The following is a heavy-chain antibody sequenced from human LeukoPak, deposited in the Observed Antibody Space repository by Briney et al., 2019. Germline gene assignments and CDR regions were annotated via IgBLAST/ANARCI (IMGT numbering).Heavy chain of an antibody. D-gene: IGHD5-12*01. CDR3: ARDIHIDSQNWPYFDY. CDR2: INLTGSPT. V-gene: IGHV3-48*04. Sequence: PGGSLRLSCAASGFTFSRYTMNWVRQAPGRGLEWMAYINLTGSPTHYAESVKGRFTISRDNAKNSLYLQMNSLTAEDTAVYYCARDIHIDSQNWPYFDYWGQGTLVTVSS. CDR1: GFTFSRYT. J-gene: IGHJ4*02.